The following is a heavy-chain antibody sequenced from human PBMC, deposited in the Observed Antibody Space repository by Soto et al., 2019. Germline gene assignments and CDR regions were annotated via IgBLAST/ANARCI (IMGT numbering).Heavy chain of an antibody. V-gene: IGHV4-59*01. J-gene: IGHJ4*02. CDR2: IYYSGST. Sequence: SETLSLTCTVSGGSISSYYWSWIRQPPGKGLEWIGYIYYSGSTNYNPSIKSRVTISVDTSKNQFSLKVRSVTAADTAVYYCARRYGGNFDYWGQGTLVTVSS. CDR1: GGSISSYY. D-gene: IGHD1-26*01. CDR3: ARRYGGNFDY.